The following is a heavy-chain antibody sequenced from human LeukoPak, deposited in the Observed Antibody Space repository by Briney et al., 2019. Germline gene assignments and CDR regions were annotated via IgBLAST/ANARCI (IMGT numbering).Heavy chain of an antibody. CDR2: IYYSGST. D-gene: IGHD4-4*01. CDR1: GDSISSYY. Sequence: SETLSLTCTVSGDSISSYYWSWIRQPPGKGLEWIGYIYYSGSTNYNPSLKSRVTISINTSKNHFSLKLSSVTPADTAVYYCARHGFAAYSNNRDAFDIWGQGTMVTVSS. J-gene: IGHJ3*02. V-gene: IGHV4-59*08. CDR3: ARHGFAAYSNNRDAFDI.